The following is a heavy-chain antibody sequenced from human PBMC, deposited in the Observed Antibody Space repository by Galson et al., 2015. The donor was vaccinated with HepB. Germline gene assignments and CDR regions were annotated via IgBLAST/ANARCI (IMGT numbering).Heavy chain of an antibody. J-gene: IGHJ4*02. V-gene: IGHV1-18*04. Sequence: SVKVSCKASGYTFTSNGISWVRQTPRQGLEWLGWISAYGGNTKYAQKYQGRITLTRDTSTSTAYVELRSLRFDDTAVYYCARDRDYRFDYWGQGTLVTVSS. CDR2: ISAYGGNT. D-gene: IGHD4/OR15-4a*01. CDR1: GYTFTSNG. CDR3: ARDRDYRFDY.